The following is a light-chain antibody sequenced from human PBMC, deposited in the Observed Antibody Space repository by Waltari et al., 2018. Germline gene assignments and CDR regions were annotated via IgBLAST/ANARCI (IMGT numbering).Light chain of an antibody. Sequence: DIQMTQSPSSVSSFVGDIVTITCRASQRSTPWLAWYQQKPGRAPKLLIYASSSLQSGVPSRFSGSRSGADFTLTISSLQPEDFATYYCQQADSLPLTFGGGTKVEIK. CDR3: QQADSLPLT. V-gene: IGKV1D-12*01. CDR2: ASS. J-gene: IGKJ4*01. CDR1: QRSTPW.